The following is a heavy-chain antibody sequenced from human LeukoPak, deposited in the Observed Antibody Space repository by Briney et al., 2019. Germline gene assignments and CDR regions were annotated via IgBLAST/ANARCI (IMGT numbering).Heavy chain of an antibody. V-gene: IGHV1-2*02. CDR2: INPNSVGA. Sequence: ASGKVSCKAAGYTFTGYYMHWVRQAPGQGREWRGWINPNSVGANYAQKFQCRVTMTRDTSISTAYMELSRLRSDDTAVYYCATVGGVAGFDSWGQGTLVTASS. CDR1: GYTFTGYY. D-gene: IGHD3-16*01. CDR3: ATVGGVAGFDS. J-gene: IGHJ4*02.